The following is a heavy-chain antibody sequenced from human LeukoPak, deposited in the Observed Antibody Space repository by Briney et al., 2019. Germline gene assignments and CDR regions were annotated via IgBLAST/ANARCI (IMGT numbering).Heavy chain of an antibody. Sequence: SETLSLTCTVSGGSISSYYWSWIRQPPGKGLEWIGYIYYSGSTNYNPSLKSRVTISVDTSKNQFSLKLSSVTAADTAVYYCARQQGVLTGYSAYWYFDLWGRGTLVTVSS. CDR1: GGSISSYY. CDR3: ARQQGVLTGYSAYWYFDL. CDR2: IYYSGST. V-gene: IGHV4-59*08. J-gene: IGHJ2*01. D-gene: IGHD3-9*01.